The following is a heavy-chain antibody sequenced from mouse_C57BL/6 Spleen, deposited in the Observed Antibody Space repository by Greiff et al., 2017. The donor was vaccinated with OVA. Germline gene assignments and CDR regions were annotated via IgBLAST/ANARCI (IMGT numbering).Heavy chain of an antibody. Sequence: VQLQQSGAELVKPGASVKISCKASGYAFSSYWMNWVKQRPGKGLEWIGQIYPGDGDTNYNGKFQGQATLTADKSSSTAYMQLSSLTSEDSAVYFCAREDSNYLYAMDYWGQGTSVTVSS. CDR1: GYAFSSYW. D-gene: IGHD2-5*01. V-gene: IGHV1-80*01. CDR3: AREDSNYLYAMDY. J-gene: IGHJ4*01. CDR2: IYPGDGDT.